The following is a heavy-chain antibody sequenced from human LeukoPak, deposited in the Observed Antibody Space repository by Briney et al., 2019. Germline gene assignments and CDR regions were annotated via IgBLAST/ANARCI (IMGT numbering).Heavy chain of an antibody. Sequence: PSQTLSPTCTVSGGSISSGSYHWIWIRQPAGKGLEWIGHIYTSGSTNYNPSLRSRVTISVDTSKNQFSLKLSSVTAADTAVYYCARGRSQVVVVPAARHYYMDVWGKGTTVTVSS. CDR3: ARGRSQVVVVPAARHYYMDV. CDR2: IYTSGST. V-gene: IGHV4-61*09. J-gene: IGHJ6*03. CDR1: GGSISSGSYH. D-gene: IGHD2-2*01.